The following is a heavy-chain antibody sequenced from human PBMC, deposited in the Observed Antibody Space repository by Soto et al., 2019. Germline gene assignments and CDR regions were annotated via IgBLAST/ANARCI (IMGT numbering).Heavy chain of an antibody. Sequence: EVQLVESGGGMVQPGGSLRVSCAASGFTLSSYSMHWVRQAPGKGLEWVSYISGSGGTIYYADSVKGRFTISRDNAKTSLSVQMNSLRDEDTAVYFCARETGLRSSGCSYYVDFWGQGTRVTVSS. CDR3: ARETGLRSSGCSYYVDF. J-gene: IGHJ4*02. D-gene: IGHD6-19*01. V-gene: IGHV3-48*02. CDR1: GFTLSSYS. CDR2: ISGSGGTI.